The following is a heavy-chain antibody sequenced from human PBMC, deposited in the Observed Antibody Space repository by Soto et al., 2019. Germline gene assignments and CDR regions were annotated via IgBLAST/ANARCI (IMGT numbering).Heavy chain of an antibody. CDR3: ARVPGGYTYGFYGMDV. D-gene: IGHD5-18*01. V-gene: IGHV3-13*01. J-gene: IGHJ6*02. CDR1: GFTFSSYG. Sequence: PGGSLRLSCAASGFTFSSYGMHWVRQSTGKGLEWVAAIGTAGDTHYPDSVKGRFTISRENAKNSLYLQMNSLRAGDTAVYYCARVPGGYTYGFYGMDVWGQGTTVTVSS. CDR2: IGTAGDT.